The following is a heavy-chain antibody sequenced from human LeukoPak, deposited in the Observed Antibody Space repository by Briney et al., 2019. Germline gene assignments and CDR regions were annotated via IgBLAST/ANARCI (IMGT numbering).Heavy chain of an antibody. Sequence: RGSLRLSCAASAFTFSSYGMHWVRQAPGKGLEWVAYIQYDRTNEQYAHSVKGRFRISRDNSNNILYLQMNSLRTEDTAVYYCAKDRCSNGIGCYYYYMEVWGKGTTVTISS. J-gene: IGHJ6*03. CDR1: AFTFSSYG. CDR3: AKDRCSNGIGCYYYYMEV. CDR2: IQYDRTNE. D-gene: IGHD2-8*01. V-gene: IGHV3-30*02.